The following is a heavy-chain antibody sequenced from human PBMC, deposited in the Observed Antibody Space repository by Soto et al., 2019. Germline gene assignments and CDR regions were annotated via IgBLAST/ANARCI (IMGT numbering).Heavy chain of an antibody. CDR3: ARWDVLPWFGELLVGLSRYGMDV. V-gene: IGHV1-69*12. CDR2: IIPIFGTA. D-gene: IGHD3-10*01. J-gene: IGHJ6*02. CDR1: GGTFSSYA. Sequence: QVQLVQSGAEVKKPGSSVKVSCKASGGTFSSYAISWVRQAPGQGLEWMGGIIPIFGTANYAQKFQGRVTITADESTSTAYMELSSLRSEDTAVYYCARWDVLPWFGELLVGLSRYGMDVWGQGTTVTVSS.